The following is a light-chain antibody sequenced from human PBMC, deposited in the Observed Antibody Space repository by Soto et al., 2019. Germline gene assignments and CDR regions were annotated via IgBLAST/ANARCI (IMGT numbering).Light chain of an antibody. CDR2: EVS. Sequence: QSVLTQPPSAAGSPGQSITISCTGTSSDFGGKNYVSWYQQHPGKAPKVLIYEVSKRPSGVPDRFSGSKSGNTASLTVSGLQAEDEADYYCSSYASSNNLCVCGTGTKVTVL. V-gene: IGLV2-8*01. CDR3: SSYASSNNLCV. J-gene: IGLJ1*01. CDR1: SSDFGGKNY.